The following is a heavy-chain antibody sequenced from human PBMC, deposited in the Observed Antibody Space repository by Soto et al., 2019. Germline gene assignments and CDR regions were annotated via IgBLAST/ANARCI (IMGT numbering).Heavy chain of an antibody. J-gene: IGHJ6*03. CDR2: ISGSGGST. Sequence: GGSLRLSCAASGFTFSSYAMSWVRQAPWKGLEWVSAISGSGGSTYYADSVKGRFTISRDNSKNTLYLQMNSLRAEDTAVYYCAKVGNCSSTSCYVYYYYYYMDVWGKGTTVTVSS. D-gene: IGHD2-2*01. V-gene: IGHV3-23*01. CDR1: GFTFSSYA. CDR3: AKVGNCSSTSCYVYYYYYYMDV.